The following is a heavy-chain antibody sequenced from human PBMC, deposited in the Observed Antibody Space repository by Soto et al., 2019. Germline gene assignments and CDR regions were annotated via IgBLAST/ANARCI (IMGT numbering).Heavy chain of an antibody. D-gene: IGHD3-22*01. CDR3: ARVNYYDSSGYNYYYYYGMDV. J-gene: IGHJ6*02. V-gene: IGHV4-31*03. CDR2: IYYSGST. CDR1: GGSISSGGYY. Sequence: SETLSLTCTVSGGSISSGGYYWSWIRQHPGKGLEWIGYIYYSGSTYYNPSLKSRVTISVDTSKNQFSLKLSSVTAADTAVYYCARVNYYDSSGYNYYYYYGMDVWGQGTTVTVSS.